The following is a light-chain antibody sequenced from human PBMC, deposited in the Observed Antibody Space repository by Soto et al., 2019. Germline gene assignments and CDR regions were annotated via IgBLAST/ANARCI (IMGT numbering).Light chain of an antibody. Sequence: QSVLTQPASVSGSPGQSITTSCTGTSSDVGSYNLVSWYQQHPGKAPKLMIYEVSKRPSGVSNRFSGPKSGNTASLTISGLKAEDEADYYCCSYAGSYVFGTGTKVTVL. J-gene: IGLJ1*01. CDR3: CSYAGSYV. V-gene: IGLV2-23*02. CDR1: SSDVGSYNL. CDR2: EVS.